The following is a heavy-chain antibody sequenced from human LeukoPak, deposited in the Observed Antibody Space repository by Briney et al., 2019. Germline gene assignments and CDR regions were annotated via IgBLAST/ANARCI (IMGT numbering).Heavy chain of an antibody. CDR1: GFTFSSYA. Sequence: PGRSLRLSCAASGFTFSSYAMHWVRQAPGKGLEWVAVISYDGSNKYYADSVKGRFTISRDNSKNTLYLQMNSLRAEDTAVYYCARAVYYDSSGYYYLGDAFDIWGQGTMVTVSS. CDR3: ARAVYYDSSGYYYLGDAFDI. J-gene: IGHJ3*02. D-gene: IGHD3-22*01. V-gene: IGHV3-30*04. CDR2: ISYDGSNK.